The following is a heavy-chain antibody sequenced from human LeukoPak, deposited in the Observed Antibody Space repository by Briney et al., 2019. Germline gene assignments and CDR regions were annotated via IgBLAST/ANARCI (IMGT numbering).Heavy chain of an antibody. J-gene: IGHJ4*02. CDR3: ATFNGYTGTYYFDY. D-gene: IGHD1-1*01. Sequence: ASVKVSCKVSGYTFTDYYMHWVQQAPGKGLDWMGLVDPEDGETIYAEKFQGRVTITADTSTDTAYMELSSLRSEDTAVYYCATFNGYTGTYYFDYWGQGTLVTVSS. CDR1: GYTFTDYY. CDR2: VDPEDGET. V-gene: IGHV1-69-2*01.